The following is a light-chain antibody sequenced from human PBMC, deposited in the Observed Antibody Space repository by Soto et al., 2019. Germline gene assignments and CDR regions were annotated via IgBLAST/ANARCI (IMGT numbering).Light chain of an antibody. CDR3: ASWDDSLTGLYV. CDR1: SAKIGSVT. J-gene: IGLJ1*01. V-gene: IGLV1-44*01. CDR2: NNN. Sequence: QSVLTQPPSVSGSPGQRVSVSWAGGSAKIGSVTVNWYQQLPGTAPKLLIYNNNQRPSGVPDRFSGSKPGTSGSLAISGLQSEDEADYYCASWDDSLTGLYVFGTGTKVTVL.